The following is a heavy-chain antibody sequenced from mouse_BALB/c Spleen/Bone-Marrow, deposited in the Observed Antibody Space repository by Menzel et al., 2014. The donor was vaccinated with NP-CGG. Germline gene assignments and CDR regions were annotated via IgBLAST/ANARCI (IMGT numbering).Heavy chain of an antibody. CDR3: ARFRYDWYFDV. D-gene: IGHD2-14*01. Sequence: VQLQQPGPELVKPGASVKISCKASGYTFTDYNMHWVKQSHGKSLEWIGYIYPYNGGTGYNQKFKSKATLTVDNPSSTAYMELRNLTSEDSAVYYCARFRYDWYFDVWGAGTTVTVSS. CDR1: GYTFTDYN. V-gene: IGHV1S29*02. CDR2: IYPYNGGT. J-gene: IGHJ1*01.